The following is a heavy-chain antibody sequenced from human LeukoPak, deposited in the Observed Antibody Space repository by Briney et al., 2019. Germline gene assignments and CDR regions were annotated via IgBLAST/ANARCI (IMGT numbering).Heavy chain of an antibody. V-gene: IGHV3-7*01. Sequence: PGGSLRLSCAASGFTFSSHWMSWVRQAPGKGLEWVANIKQDGSEKYYVDSVKGRFTISRDNAKNSLYLQLNSLRAEDTAVYYCARSGFYFDYWGQGTLVTVSS. CDR2: IKQDGSEK. J-gene: IGHJ4*02. D-gene: IGHD7-27*01. CDR3: ARSGFYFDY. CDR1: GFTFSSHW.